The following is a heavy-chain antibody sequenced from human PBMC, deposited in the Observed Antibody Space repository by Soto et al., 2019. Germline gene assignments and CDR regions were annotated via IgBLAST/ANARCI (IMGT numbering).Heavy chain of an antibody. J-gene: IGHJ4*02. CDR2: IYPGDSDT. Sequence: GESLKISCKGSGYSFISYWIGWVRQMPGKGLEWMGIIYPGDSDTRYSPSFQGQVTISADKSISTAYLQWSSLKASDTAMYYCARLGGWGHCSNTRCYTFDYWGQGTPVTV. CDR1: GYSFISYW. D-gene: IGHD2-2*02. CDR3: ARLGGWGHCSNTRCYTFDY. V-gene: IGHV5-51*01.